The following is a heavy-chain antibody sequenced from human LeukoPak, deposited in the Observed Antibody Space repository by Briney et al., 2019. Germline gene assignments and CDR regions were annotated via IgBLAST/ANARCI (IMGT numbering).Heavy chain of an antibody. J-gene: IGHJ4*02. Sequence: ASAKVSCKASGYTFTGYYMHWVRQAPGQGLEWMGWINPNSGGTNYAQKFQGRVTMTRDTSISTAYMELSRLRSDDTAVYYCARDYGRQWDFDYWGQGTLVTVSS. D-gene: IGHD3-10*01. CDR2: INPNSGGT. CDR1: GYTFTGYY. CDR3: ARDYGRQWDFDY. V-gene: IGHV1-2*02.